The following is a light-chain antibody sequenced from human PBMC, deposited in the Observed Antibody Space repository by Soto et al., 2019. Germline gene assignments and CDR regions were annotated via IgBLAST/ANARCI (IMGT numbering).Light chain of an antibody. CDR1: TGAVTSDYF. J-gene: IGLJ3*02. Sequence: QTVVTQEPSLTVSPGGTITLTCASSTGAVTSDYFPNWFQQKPGQAPRALIYSISNKHSWTPARFSGSLLGGKAALALSGVQPEDEAEYYCLLYYGGAWVFGGGTKLTVL. V-gene: IGLV7-43*01. CDR3: LLYYGGAWV. CDR2: SIS.